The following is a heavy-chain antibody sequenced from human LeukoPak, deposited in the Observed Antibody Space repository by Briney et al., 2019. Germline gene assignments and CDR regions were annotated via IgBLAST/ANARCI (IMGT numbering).Heavy chain of an antibody. V-gene: IGHV6-1*01. J-gene: IGHJ4*02. D-gene: IGHD5-18*01. CDR3: ARGRVNSYGTFDY. Sequence: SQTLSLTCAISGDSVSSNSAAWNWIRQSPSRGLEWLGRTYYRSKWYNEYSVSVKSRISIKLDTSKNQFYLQLNSVTPEDTAVYYCARGRVNSYGTFDYWGQGALVTVSS. CDR2: TYYRSKWYN. CDR1: GDSVSSNSAA.